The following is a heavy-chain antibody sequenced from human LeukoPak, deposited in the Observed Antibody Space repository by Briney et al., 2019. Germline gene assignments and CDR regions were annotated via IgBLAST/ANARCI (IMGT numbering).Heavy chain of an antibody. J-gene: IGHJ4*02. V-gene: IGHV4-34*01. Sequence: PSETLSLTCAVYGGSFSGYYWSWIRQPPGKGLEWIGEINHSGSTNYNPSLKSRVTISVDTSKNRFSLKLSSVTAADTAVYYCARAVGGAAAELFDYWGQGTLVTVSS. D-gene: IGHD6-13*01. CDR3: ARAVGGAAAELFDY. CDR1: GGSFSGYY. CDR2: INHSGST.